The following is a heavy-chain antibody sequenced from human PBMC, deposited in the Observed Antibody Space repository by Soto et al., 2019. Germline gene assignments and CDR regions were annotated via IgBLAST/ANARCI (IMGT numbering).Heavy chain of an antibody. CDR2: IIPIFGTA. CDR3: AIDPGSSWYALAFDI. D-gene: IGHD6-13*01. CDR1: GGTFSSYA. J-gene: IGHJ3*02. Sequence: GASVKVSCKASGGTFSSYAISWVRQAPGQGLEWMGGIIPIFGTANYAQKFQGRVTITADKSTSTAYMELSSLRSEDTAVYYCAIDPGSSWYALAFDIWGQGTIVTVSS. V-gene: IGHV1-69*06.